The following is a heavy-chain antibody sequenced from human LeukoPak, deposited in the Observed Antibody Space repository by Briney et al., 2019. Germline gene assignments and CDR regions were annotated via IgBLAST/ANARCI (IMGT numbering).Heavy chain of an antibody. D-gene: IGHD4-17*01. CDR3: ARENGDYALDY. Sequence: TPSETLSLTCSVSGTTVSIDYGTWIRQPPGRGAEWVGSMHHSGSSKYNSSLNNRVTISLDKPKTQFSLSLTSVTVADTAVYYCARENGDYALDYWGERTLVTVSS. CDR2: MHHSGSS. V-gene: IGHV4-59*02. J-gene: IGHJ4*02. CDR1: GTTVSIDY.